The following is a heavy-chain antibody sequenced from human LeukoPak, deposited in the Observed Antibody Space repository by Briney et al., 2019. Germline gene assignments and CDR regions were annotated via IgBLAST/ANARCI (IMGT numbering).Heavy chain of an antibody. D-gene: IGHD3-9*01. J-gene: IGHJ4*02. CDR2: INTSGST. V-gene: IGHV4-61*02. CDR3: ARVTGYMIEDYFDY. CDR1: GGSISSGSYY. Sequence: SETLSLTCTVSGGSISSGSYYWSWIRQPAGKGLEWIGRINTSGSTNYNPSLKSRVTISVDTSKNQFSLKLRSVTAADTAVYYCARVTGYMIEDYFDYWGQGILVTVSS.